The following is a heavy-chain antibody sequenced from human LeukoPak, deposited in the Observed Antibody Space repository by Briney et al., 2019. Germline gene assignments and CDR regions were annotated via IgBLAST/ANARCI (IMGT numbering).Heavy chain of an antibody. CDR1: GFNLRGNA. J-gene: IGHJ3*01. CDR2: KAYDGRE. Sequence: GGSLRLSCAASGFNLRGNALQWIRQAPGKGLECVAVKAYDGREFYSESVKGRFTISSDNSKNTFYLQMNGLTIEDTAMYYCAKEQDSCDVWGQGTMVTVS. V-gene: IGHV3-30-3*02. CDR3: AKEQDSCDV.